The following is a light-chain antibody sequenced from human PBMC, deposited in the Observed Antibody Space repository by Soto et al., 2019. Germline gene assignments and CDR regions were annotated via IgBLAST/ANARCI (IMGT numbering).Light chain of an antibody. J-gene: IGKJ4*01. Sequence: VGDRVTITCRASQSISTSLNWYQQKPGKAPNLLIFTSSNLESGVPSRFSGSGSGTDFTLTISSLQPEDFATYYCQQTYRTPTFGGGTKVDI. CDR2: TSS. V-gene: IGKV1-39*01. CDR3: QQTYRTPT. CDR1: QSISTS.